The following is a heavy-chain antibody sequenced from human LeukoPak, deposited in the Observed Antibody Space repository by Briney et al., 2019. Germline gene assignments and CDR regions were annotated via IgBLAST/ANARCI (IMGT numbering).Heavy chain of an antibody. V-gene: IGHV1-2*02. D-gene: IGHD3-22*01. J-gene: IGHJ6*02. Sequence: ASVKVSCKASGYTFTGYYMHWVRQAPGQGLEWMGWINPNSGGTNYAQKFQGRVTMTRDTSISTAYMELSRLGSDDTAVYYCAREPRPHYYDSSGYLTYYYYGMDVWGQGTTVTVSS. CDR3: AREPRPHYYDSSGYLTYYYYGMDV. CDR1: GYTFTGYY. CDR2: INPNSGGT.